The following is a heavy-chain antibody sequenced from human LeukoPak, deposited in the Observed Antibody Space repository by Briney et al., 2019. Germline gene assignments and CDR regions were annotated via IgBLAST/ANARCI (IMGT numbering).Heavy chain of an antibody. CDR2: ISSSSSYI. CDR3: ARDFESFSSNWFDP. J-gene: IGHJ5*02. D-gene: IGHD3-3*02. V-gene: IGHV3-21*01. CDR1: GFTFSNYN. Sequence: NPGGSLRLSCAASGFTFSNYNMNWVRQAPGKGLEWVSSISSSSSYIYYADSVKGRFTISRDNAKNSLYLQMNSLRAEDTAVYYCARDFESFSSNWFDPWGQGTLVTVSS.